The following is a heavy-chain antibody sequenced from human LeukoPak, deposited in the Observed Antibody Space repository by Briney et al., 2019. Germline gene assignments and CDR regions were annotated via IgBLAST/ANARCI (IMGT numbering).Heavy chain of an antibody. CDR3: ARDNPFKYDYVN. J-gene: IGHJ4*02. Sequence: SETLSLTCTVSGYSISSGYYWGWIRQPPGKGLEWIGSFYHSGSTYYNPSLKSRVTISVDTSKNQFSLKLSSVTAADTAVYYCARDNPFKYDYVNWGQGTLVTVSS. D-gene: IGHD3-16*01. CDR2: FYHSGST. CDR1: GYSISSGYY. V-gene: IGHV4-38-2*02.